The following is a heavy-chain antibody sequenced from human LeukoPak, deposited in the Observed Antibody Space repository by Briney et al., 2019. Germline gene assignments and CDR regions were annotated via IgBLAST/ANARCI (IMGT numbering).Heavy chain of an antibody. D-gene: IGHD3-16*02. Sequence: SETLSLTCTVSGGSISSSSYYWGWIRQPPGKGLEWIGSIYYSGSTNYNPSLKSRVTISVDTSKNQFSLKLSSVTAADTAVYYCARHELLADDYVWGSYRSPDAFDIWGQGTMVTVSS. CDR3: ARHELLADDYVWGSYRSPDAFDI. CDR2: IYYSGST. J-gene: IGHJ3*02. CDR1: GGSISSSSYY. V-gene: IGHV4-39*01.